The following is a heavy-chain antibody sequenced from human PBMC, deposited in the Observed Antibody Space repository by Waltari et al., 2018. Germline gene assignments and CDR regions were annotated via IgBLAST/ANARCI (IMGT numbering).Heavy chain of an antibody. Sequence: EVQLVESGGGLVKPGGSLCLSCAASGFTCSRYGFNWVREAPGKGLEWVSSIATRSTYIYYADSVQGRFTISRDNANDSLYLQMNSLRAEDTAVYYCARTRTTAIGLWYFDIWGRGTLVTVSS. V-gene: IGHV3-21*01. CDR3: ARTRTTAIGLWYFDI. D-gene: IGHD4-17*01. CDR1: GFTCSRYG. J-gene: IGHJ2*01. CDR2: IATRSTYI.